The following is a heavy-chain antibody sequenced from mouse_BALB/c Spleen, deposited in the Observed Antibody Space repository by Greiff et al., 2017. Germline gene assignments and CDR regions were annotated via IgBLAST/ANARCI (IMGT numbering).Heavy chain of an antibody. Sequence: EVKLVESGGGLVKPGGSLKLSCAASGFAFSSYDMSWVRQTPEKRLEWVAYISSGGGSTYYPDTVKGRFTISRDNAKNTLYLQMSSLKSEDTAMYYCARGHGNYWYFDVWGAGTTVTVSS. CDR1: GFAFSSYD. D-gene: IGHD2-1*01. CDR3: ARGHGNYWYFDV. J-gene: IGHJ1*01. V-gene: IGHV5-12-1*01. CDR2: ISSGGGST.